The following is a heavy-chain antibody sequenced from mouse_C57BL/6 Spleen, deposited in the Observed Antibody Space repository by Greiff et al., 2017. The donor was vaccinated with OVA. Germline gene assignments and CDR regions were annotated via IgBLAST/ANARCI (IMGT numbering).Heavy chain of an antibody. CDR1: GYTFTSYW. CDR3: ARDRFYYFDY. V-gene: IGHV1-52*01. J-gene: IGHJ2*01. CDR2: IDPSDSET. Sequence: QVQLQQSGAELMKPGASVKLSCKATGYTFTSYWMHWVKQRPIQGLEWIGNIDPSDSETHYNQKFKDKATLTVDKSSSTAYMQLSSLTSEDSAVYYCARDRFYYFDYWGQGTTLTVSS.